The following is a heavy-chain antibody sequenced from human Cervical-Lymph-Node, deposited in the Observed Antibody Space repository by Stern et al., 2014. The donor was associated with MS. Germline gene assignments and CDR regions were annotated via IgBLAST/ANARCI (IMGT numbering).Heavy chain of an antibody. CDR3: ARGDSEAPIYYFDY. CDR2: ITPLFDAT. D-gene: IGHD2-21*01. J-gene: IGHJ4*02. CDR1: GGTFSTFA. Sequence: QMQLVQSGAEVKKPGASVKVSCQTSGGTFSTFAIGWVRQAHGQGLEWMGGITPLFDATTYAQKFQGRLTITADESTRTAYMELSSLRPDDTAMYYCARGDSEAPIYYFDYWGQGTLVTVSS. V-gene: IGHV1-69*01.